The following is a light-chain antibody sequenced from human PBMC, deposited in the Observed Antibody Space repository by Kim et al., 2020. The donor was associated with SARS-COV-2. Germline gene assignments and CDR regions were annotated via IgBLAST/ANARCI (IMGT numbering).Light chain of an antibody. J-gene: IGLJ3*02. CDR2: RNS. CDR1: SSNLGDNS. Sequence: GQRVTIACSGRSSNLGDNSVSWCQQFAGTAPKLLIYRNSQRPSGVPDRFSGSKSGTSASLDISGLRSEDEAEYYCATWDERLSGWVFGGGTQLTVL. CDR3: ATWDERLSGWV. V-gene: IGLV1-47*01.